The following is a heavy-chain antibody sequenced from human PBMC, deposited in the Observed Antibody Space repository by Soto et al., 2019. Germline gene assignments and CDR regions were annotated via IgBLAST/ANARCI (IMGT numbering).Heavy chain of an antibody. Sequence: DVQLVESGGGLVQPGGSLKLSCAASGFIFRDSAIHWVRQASGKGLEWVARIRSKGNSYATAYAESVKGRFTISRDDSKNTAYLQLNSPKTEDTAVYYCTRIFSDALDIWGQGTMVTVSS. J-gene: IGHJ3*02. CDR2: IRSKGNSYAT. V-gene: IGHV3-73*02. D-gene: IGHD3-9*01. CDR3: TRIFSDALDI. CDR1: GFIFRDSA.